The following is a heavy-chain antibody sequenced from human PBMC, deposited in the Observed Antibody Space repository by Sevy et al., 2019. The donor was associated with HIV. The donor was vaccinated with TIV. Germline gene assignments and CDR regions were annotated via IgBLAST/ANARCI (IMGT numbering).Heavy chain of an antibody. CDR1: GFTFGTYD. CDR2: ISYDGSYR. V-gene: IGHV3-30*18. D-gene: IGHD3-16*01. Sequence: GGSLRLSCAASGFTFGTYDMHWVRQAPGKGLEWVAIISYDGSYRYYADSVRGRFSMSRDNSKNTMYLQMSGLLLEDTAVYYCAKNRPPGGSLFSRHGMDVWGRGTTVTVSS. CDR3: AKNRPPGGSLFSRHGMDV. J-gene: IGHJ6*02.